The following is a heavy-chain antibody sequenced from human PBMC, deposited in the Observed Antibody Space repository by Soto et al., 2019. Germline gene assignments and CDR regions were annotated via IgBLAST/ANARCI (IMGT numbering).Heavy chain of an antibody. CDR3: ARDQTGITTTGGGRIDH. CDR2: VSFDGSNK. Sequence: QVQLVESGGGVVQPGRSLRLSCAASGFTFSTHAMHWVRQAPGKGLECVAIVSFDGSNKYYADSVKGRFTISRDNSKNTLYLQMSGLTPEDTAVYYWARDQTGITTTGGGRIDHWGQGTLVTGSS. V-gene: IGHV3-30-3*01. D-gene: IGHD1-20*01. CDR1: GFTFSTHA. J-gene: IGHJ4*02.